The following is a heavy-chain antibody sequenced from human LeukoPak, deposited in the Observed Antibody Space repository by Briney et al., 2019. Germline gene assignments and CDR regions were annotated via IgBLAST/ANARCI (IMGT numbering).Heavy chain of an antibody. J-gene: IGHJ4*02. Sequence: ASVRVSCKASGYTFTGYYIHWVRQAPGQGLEWMGWINPNSGGTNYAQKFQGRVTMTRDTSISTAYMELSRLRSDDTAVYYCARTKIEGYCSSTSCYIFDYWGQGTLVTVSS. V-gene: IGHV1-2*02. CDR2: INPNSGGT. CDR3: ARTKIEGYCSSTSCYIFDY. D-gene: IGHD2-2*02. CDR1: GYTFTGYY.